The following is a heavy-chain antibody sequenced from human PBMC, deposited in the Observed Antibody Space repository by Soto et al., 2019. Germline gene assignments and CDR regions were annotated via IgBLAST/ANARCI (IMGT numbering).Heavy chain of an antibody. J-gene: IGHJ6*02. V-gene: IGHV1-69*12. CDR1: GGTFRTYA. CDR2: IIPIFATV. D-gene: IGHD6-19*01. Sequence: QVQLLQSGAEVKKPGSSVRVSCEASGGTFRTYAISWVRQAPGQGLEWMGEIIPIFATVHFAQKFQCRVTITADESTTTVYMDLRSLRSEDTAVYYCAKGAVAGTPTSYYYYGMDVWGQGTKVTVS. CDR3: AKGAVAGTPTSYYYYGMDV.